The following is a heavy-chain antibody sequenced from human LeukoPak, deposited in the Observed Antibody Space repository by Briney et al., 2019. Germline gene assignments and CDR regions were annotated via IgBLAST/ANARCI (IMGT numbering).Heavy chain of an antibody. CDR2: IYPGDSDT. J-gene: IGHJ4*02. CDR3: ASQGTYYYDSSGSYYGDY. Sequence: GESLKISCKGSGYSFTSYWIGWVRQMPGKGLEWMGIIYPGDSDTRYSPSFQGQVTISADKSISTAYLQWSSLKASDTAMYYCASQGTYYYDSSGSYYGDYWGQGTLVTVSS. CDR1: GYSFTSYW. V-gene: IGHV5-51*01. D-gene: IGHD3-22*01.